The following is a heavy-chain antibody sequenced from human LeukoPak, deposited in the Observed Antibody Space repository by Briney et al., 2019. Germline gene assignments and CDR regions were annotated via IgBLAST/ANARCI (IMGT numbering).Heavy chain of an antibody. D-gene: IGHD2-15*01. Sequence: GGSLRLSCAAPGFTFRSYVMSWVRLAPGKGLEWVSGLNTDGAWIYYADSVKGRFTISRDNSESTLYLQMNSLRVEDTAIYYCAKSTAPCSRGSCYSALESWGQGTLVTVSS. CDR2: LNTDGAWI. J-gene: IGHJ4*02. CDR3: AKSTAPCSRGSCYSALES. V-gene: IGHV3-23*01. CDR1: GFTFRSYV.